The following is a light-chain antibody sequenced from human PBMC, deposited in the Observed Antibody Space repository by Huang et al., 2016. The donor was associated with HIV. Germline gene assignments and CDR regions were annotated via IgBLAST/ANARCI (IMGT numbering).Light chain of an antibody. Sequence: DIQMTQSPSTLSASIGDRVTITCRASQSLSGWLAWYQQRPGNAPNLLISKASSLQSGVPPRFSGSGSGTDFIRTISSLQPDDFATYYCQQLHNSPYTFGQGTKLEIK. J-gene: IGKJ2*01. CDR3: QQLHNSPYT. CDR1: QSLSGW. CDR2: KAS. V-gene: IGKV1-5*03.